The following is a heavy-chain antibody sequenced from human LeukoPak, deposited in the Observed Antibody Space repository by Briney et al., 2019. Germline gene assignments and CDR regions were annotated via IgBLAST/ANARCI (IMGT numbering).Heavy chain of an antibody. D-gene: IGHD2-2*01. V-gene: IGHV3-23*01. CDR2: ICGSGGST. CDR3: AKDLAIVVVPAAPNDY. CDR1: GFTFSSYA. J-gene: IGHJ4*02. Sequence: GGSLRLSCAASGFTFSSYAMSWVRQAPGKGLEWVSAICGSGGSTYYADSVKGRFTISRDNSKNTLYLQMNSLRAEDTAVYYCAKDLAIVVVPAAPNDYWGQGTLVTVSS.